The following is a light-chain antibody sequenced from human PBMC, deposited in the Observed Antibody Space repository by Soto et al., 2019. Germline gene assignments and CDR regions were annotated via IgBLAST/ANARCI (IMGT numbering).Light chain of an antibody. V-gene: IGLV2-14*01. CDR1: SSYVGGYSY. J-gene: IGLJ1*01. CDR2: DVS. CDR3: ASYTTSSTYV. Sequence: QSVLTQPASVSGSPGQSIAISCTGTSSYVGGYSYVSWYQQQPGKAPKLVISDVSNRPSGVSDRFSGSKSGNTASLTISGLRTEDEADYYCASYTTSSTYVFGTGTKVTVL.